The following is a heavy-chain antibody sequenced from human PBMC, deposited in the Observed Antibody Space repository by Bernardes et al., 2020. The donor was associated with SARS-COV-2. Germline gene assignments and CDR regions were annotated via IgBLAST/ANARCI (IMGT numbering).Heavy chain of an antibody. Sequence: TLSLTCTVSGGSISSYYWSWIRQPPGKGLEWIGYIYYSGSTNYNPSLKSRVTISRDNAKNSLYLQMNSLRAEDTAVYYCARTIFGVPWYYYYYYMDVWGKGTTVTVSS. D-gene: IGHD3-3*01. CDR2: IYYSGST. V-gene: IGHV4-59*12. J-gene: IGHJ6*03. CDR3: ARTIFGVPWYYYYYYMDV. CDR1: GGSISSYY.